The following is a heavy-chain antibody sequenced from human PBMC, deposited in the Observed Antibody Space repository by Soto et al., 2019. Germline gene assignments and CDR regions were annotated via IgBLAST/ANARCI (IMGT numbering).Heavy chain of an antibody. J-gene: IGHJ4*02. V-gene: IGHV2-70*11. Sequence: GSGATLGNHKQTVGQTCTFRGFSLSTSGRCVSWIRQPPGKALEWRARIDWDDDKYYSTSLKTRLTISKDTSKNHVVLTMTNMDPVDTATYYCARMMDGRAGAVDYWGQGTLVTVSS. CDR2: IDWDDDK. D-gene: IGHD1-26*01. CDR1: GFSLSTSGRC. CDR3: ARMMDGRAGAVDY.